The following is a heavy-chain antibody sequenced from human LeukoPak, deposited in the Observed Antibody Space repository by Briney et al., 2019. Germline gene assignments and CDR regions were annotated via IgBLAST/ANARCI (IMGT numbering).Heavy chain of an antibody. D-gene: IGHD2-15*01. CDR1: GFTFSSYS. Sequence: PGGSLRLSCGASGFTFSSYSMNWVREAPGKGLEWVSSMSGSTNYMFYADSVKGRFTISRDNAKNSLYLHMNSLRAEDTAVYYCAGGGGSYCSGGSCYFLDYWGQGTLVTVSS. J-gene: IGHJ4*02. CDR2: MSGSTNYM. CDR3: AGGGGSYCSGGSCYFLDY. V-gene: IGHV3-21*01.